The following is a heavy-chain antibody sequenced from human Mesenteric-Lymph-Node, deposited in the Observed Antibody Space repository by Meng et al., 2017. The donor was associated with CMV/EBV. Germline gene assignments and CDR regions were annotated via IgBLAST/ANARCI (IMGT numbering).Heavy chain of an antibody. CDR2: IYKFGTT. CDR3: ATDLQSSWSSGWYAPYFEY. CDR1: GFTFSNYE. V-gene: IGHV3-53*01. Sequence: GESPKISCVGSGFTFSNYEMNWVRQAPGKGLEWVSVIYKFGTTYYADSVKGRFTISRDSSKNTLYLQMDSLRAEDTAVYYCATDLQSSWSSGWYAPYFEYWGQGTLVTVSS. J-gene: IGHJ4*02. D-gene: IGHD6-19*01.